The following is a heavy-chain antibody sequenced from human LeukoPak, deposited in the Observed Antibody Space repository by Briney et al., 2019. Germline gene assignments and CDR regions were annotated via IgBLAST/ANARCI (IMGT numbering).Heavy chain of an antibody. CDR2: VNPSGGST. CDR1: GYTFTSYY. D-gene: IGHD6-13*01. J-gene: IGHJ3*02. Sequence: ASVTVSCKASGYTFTSYYMHWVRQAPGQGLEWMGIVNPSGGSTSYAQKFQGRVTMTRDTSTSTVYMEQSSLRSEDTAVYYCARGGIAAADAFDIWGQGTMVTVSS. V-gene: IGHV1-46*01. CDR3: ARGGIAAADAFDI.